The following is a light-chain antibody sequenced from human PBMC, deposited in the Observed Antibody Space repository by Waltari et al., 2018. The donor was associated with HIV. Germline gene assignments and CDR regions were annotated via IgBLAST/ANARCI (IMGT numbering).Light chain of an antibody. CDR3: CSNAARATYV. CDR1: SSDVGGYNY. V-gene: IGLV2-11*01. CDR2: HVT. Sequence: QSALAQPRSVSGSTGQSVTIPCTGTSSDVGGYNYVAWFQHHPGKAPKLIIYHVTKRPSGVPDRFSASKSGNTASLTISGLQAEDEAEYYCCSNAARATYVFGTGTQVTVL. J-gene: IGLJ1*01.